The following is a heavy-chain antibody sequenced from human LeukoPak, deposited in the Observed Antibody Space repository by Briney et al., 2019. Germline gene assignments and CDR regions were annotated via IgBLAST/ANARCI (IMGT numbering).Heavy chain of an antibody. V-gene: IGHV3-49*04. Sequence: PGGSLRLSCTAPGFTFGDYAMSWVRQAPGKGLEWVGFIRSKAYGGTTEYAASVKGRFTISRDDSKSIAYLQMNSLKTEDTAVYYCTHRRVRGVIVPFDYWGQGTLVTVSS. CDR3: THRRVRGVIVPFDY. J-gene: IGHJ4*02. CDR1: GFTFGDYA. D-gene: IGHD3-10*01. CDR2: IRSKAYGGTT.